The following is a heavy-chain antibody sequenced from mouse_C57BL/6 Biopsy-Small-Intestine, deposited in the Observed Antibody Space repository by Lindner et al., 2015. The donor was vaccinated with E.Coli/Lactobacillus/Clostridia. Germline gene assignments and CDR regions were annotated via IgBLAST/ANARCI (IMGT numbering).Heavy chain of an antibody. CDR2: ISDGGSYT. V-gene: IGHV5-4*01. CDR3: ARDDAYFDV. CDR1: GFTFSSYA. Sequence: EVQLQESGGGLVKPGGSLKLSCAASGFTFSSYAMSWVRQTPEKRLEWVATISDGGSYTYYPDNVKGRFTISRDNAKNNLYLQMSHLKSEDTAMYYCARDDAYFDVWGTGTTVTVSS. J-gene: IGHJ1*03.